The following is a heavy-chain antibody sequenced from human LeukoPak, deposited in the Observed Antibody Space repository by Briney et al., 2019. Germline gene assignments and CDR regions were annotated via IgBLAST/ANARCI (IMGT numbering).Heavy chain of an antibody. CDR2: ISSSGSTI. CDR1: GFTFSDYY. D-gene: IGHD3-10*01. J-gene: IGHJ4*02. V-gene: IGHV3-11*01. Sequence: GGSLRLSCAASGFTFSDYYMSWIRQAPGKGLEWVSYISSSGSTIYYADSVKGRFTISRDNAKNSLYLQMNSLRAEDTAVYYCARDARNGWDGEGLWFGDPHYFDYWGQGTLVTVSS. CDR3: ARDARNGWDGEGLWFGDPHYFDY.